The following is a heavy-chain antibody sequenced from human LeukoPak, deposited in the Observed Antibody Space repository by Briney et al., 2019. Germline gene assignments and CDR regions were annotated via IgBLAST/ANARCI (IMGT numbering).Heavy chain of an antibody. CDR2: ITGSGCNT. CDR3: AKWGDYDVLTGYYVSDY. Sequence: GASLRLPCSASGFTFSNYAMSWVRQAPGKGLEWVSAITGSGCNTYYADSVKGRFTISRDNSKNTVFLQMNSLRAEDTAVYYCAKWGDYDVLTGYYVSDYWGQGTLVTVSS. CDR1: GFTFSNYA. D-gene: IGHD3-9*01. J-gene: IGHJ4*02. V-gene: IGHV3-23*01.